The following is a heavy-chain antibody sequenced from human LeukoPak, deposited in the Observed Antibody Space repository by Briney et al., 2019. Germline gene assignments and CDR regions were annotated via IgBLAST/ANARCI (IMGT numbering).Heavy chain of an antibody. CDR3: ARDGIDY. V-gene: IGHV3-66*02. J-gene: IGHJ4*02. D-gene: IGHD2-15*01. CDR2: IYSGGST. Sequence: GGSLRLSCPASGFTVSSNYMSWVRQAPGKGLEWVSVIYSGGSTYYADSVRGRFTISRDNSKNTLYLQMNSLRAEDTAVYYCARDGIDYWGQGTLVTVSS. CDR1: GFTVSSNY.